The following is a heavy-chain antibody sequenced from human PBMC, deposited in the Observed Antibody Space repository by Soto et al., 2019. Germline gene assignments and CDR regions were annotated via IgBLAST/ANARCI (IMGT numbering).Heavy chain of an antibody. CDR1: GDTFTTNY. D-gene: IGHD2-21*01. V-gene: IGHV1-46*04. CDR3: ASRVLCDMDV. J-gene: IGHJ6*02. CDR2: INPNSGAT. Sequence: QEQLVQSGAEAKEPGASLKVSCKASGDTFTTNYIHWVRQAPGQGLEWMGRINPNSGATLYAQKLQGRLTLTTDTSTSTVYMDLNSLKSEESAVYYCASRVLCDMDVWGQGTTVTVSS.